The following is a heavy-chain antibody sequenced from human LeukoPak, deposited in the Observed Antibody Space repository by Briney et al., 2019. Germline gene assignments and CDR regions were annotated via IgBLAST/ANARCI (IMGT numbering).Heavy chain of an antibody. CDR1: GFTFSSCG. CDR2: IGPTGTDR. CDR3: ATETIGRHYDY. Sequence: KPGGSLRLSCAASGFTFSSCGFNWVRQAPGKGLELGSSIGPTGTDRYYADSVRGRFTISRDNAKNSRYLQMDSLRDEDTAVYYCATETIGRHYDYWGQGTLLTVSS. J-gene: IGHJ4*02. D-gene: IGHD1-14*01. V-gene: IGHV3-21*01.